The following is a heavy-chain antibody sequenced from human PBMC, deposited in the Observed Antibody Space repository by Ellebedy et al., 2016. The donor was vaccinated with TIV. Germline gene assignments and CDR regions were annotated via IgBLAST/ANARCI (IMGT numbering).Heavy chain of an antibody. CDR2: IYPGYSDT. CDR3: ARRKGTTVVTNDAFDI. J-gene: IGHJ3*02. V-gene: IGHV5-51*01. CDR1: GYSFTSYW. Sequence: GESLKISCKGSGYSFTSYWIGWVRQMPGKGLEWMGIIYPGYSDTRYSPSFQGQVTISADKSISTAYLQWSSLKASDTAMYYCARRKGTTVVTNDAFDIWGQGTMVTVSS. D-gene: IGHD4-23*01.